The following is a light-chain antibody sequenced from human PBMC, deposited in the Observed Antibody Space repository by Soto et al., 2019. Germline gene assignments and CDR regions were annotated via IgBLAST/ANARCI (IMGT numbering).Light chain of an antibody. CDR3: QQYDSYPT. V-gene: IGKV1-5*01. CDR2: RGS. Sequence: DIQMTQSPSTLSAAVGDRVTITCRASPSISGWVAWYQQKPGLAPKLLISRGSTLESGVPSRFSGSASRTEFTLTISSPQSDDFATYYCQQYDSYPTFGGGTKVDIK. CDR1: PSISGW. J-gene: IGKJ4*01.